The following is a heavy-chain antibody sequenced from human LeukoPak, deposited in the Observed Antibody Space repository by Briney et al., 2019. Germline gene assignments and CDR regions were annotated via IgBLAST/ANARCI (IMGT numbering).Heavy chain of an antibody. D-gene: IGHD1-26*01. Sequence: SETLSLTCTVSGGSINTYYWSWIRQPPGKGLEWIGYIYDSGSTNYNPSLKSRITISVDTSKNQFYLKLSSVTAADTAVYYCEVGANYFDYWGQGTLVTVSS. J-gene: IGHJ4*02. CDR1: GGSINTYY. CDR2: IYDSGST. V-gene: IGHV4-59*01. CDR3: EVGANYFDY.